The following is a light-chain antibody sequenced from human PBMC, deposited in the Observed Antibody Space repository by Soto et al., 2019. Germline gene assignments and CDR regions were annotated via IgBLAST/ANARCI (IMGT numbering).Light chain of an antibody. CDR3: QQSFSTPYT. Sequence: DIPMTQSPSSLSASVGDRVTITCRASQSITIYLNWYQQIPGKAPRLLIYTASSLQSGVPSRFSGSGSGTDFVLTISSVQPEDVATYYCQQSFSTPYTFGQRTKVEIK. V-gene: IGKV1-39*01. CDR1: QSITIY. CDR2: TAS. J-gene: IGKJ2*01.